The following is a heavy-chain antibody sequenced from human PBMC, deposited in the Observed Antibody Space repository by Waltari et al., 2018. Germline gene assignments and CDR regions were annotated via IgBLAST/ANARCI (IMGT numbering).Heavy chain of an antibody. Sequence: QVQLVESGGGLVKPGGSLRLSCAASGFTFSDYYMSWIRQAPGRGLEWVSYISSSSSYTNYADSVKGRFTISRDNAKNSLYLQMNSLRAEDTAVYYCARSGDYGDYMTLDYWGQGTLVTVSS. CDR1: GFTFSDYY. D-gene: IGHD4-17*01. CDR2: ISSSSSYT. CDR3: ARSGDYGDYMTLDY. V-gene: IGHV3-11*06. J-gene: IGHJ4*02.